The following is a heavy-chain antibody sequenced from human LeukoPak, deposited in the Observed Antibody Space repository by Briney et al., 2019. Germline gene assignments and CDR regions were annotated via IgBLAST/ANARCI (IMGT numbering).Heavy chain of an antibody. J-gene: IGHJ6*03. D-gene: IGHD2-2*01. CDR1: GGSISSYY. Sequence: PSETLSLTCTVSGGSISSYYWSWIRQPPGKGLEWIGYIYYTGATNYHPSLQSRVTISVDTSDNQFSLKLTAVTAADTAVYYCARACVTSTSCQTHYYYMDVWGKGTTVTVSS. V-gene: IGHV4-59*01. CDR3: ARACVTSTSCQTHYYYMDV. CDR2: IYYTGAT.